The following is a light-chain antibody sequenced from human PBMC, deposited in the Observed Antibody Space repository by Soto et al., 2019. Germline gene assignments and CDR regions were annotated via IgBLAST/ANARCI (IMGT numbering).Light chain of an antibody. J-gene: IGLJ1*01. V-gene: IGLV2-11*01. CDR1: NSNLGDYNY. Sequence: QSVLTQPRSVSGSPGQSVAISCTGTNSNLGDYNYVSWYQQHPGKAPKLMISDVSKRPSGVPDRFSGSKSGNTASLTISGLQAEDEADYYCCSSAGTYTYVFGTGTXVTVL. CDR3: CSSAGTYTYV. CDR2: DVS.